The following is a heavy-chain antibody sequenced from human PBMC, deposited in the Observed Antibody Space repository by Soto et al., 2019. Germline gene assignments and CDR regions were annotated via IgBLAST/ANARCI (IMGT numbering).Heavy chain of an antibody. D-gene: IGHD3-22*01. J-gene: IGHJ4*02. Sequence: GGSLRLSCAASEFTFSSYGIHWVRQAPGKGLEWVAVISYDGSKKNYLDSVKGRFTISRDNSKNTMYLEMNSLRAEDTAVYYCAKDTFYLYNSGYYVIDNCGQGTLVTVSS. CDR1: EFTFSSYG. CDR2: ISYDGSKK. CDR3: AKDTFYLYNSGYYVIDN. V-gene: IGHV3-30*18.